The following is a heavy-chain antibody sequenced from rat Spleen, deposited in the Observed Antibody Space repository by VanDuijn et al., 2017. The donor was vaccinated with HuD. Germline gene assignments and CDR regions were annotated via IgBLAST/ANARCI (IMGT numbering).Heavy chain of an antibody. J-gene: IGHJ3*01. CDR1: GFSLISNG. Sequence: QVQLKESRPGLVQPSQTLSLICTVSGFSLISNGVSWVRQSPGKDLEWMGVIWNTGGTQYNSALKSRLSISRDTSKSQVFLKMNSLQTDTAIYFCTRSYGGYSQHWFAYWGQGTLVTFSS. CDR2: IWNTGGT. D-gene: IGHD1-11*01. CDR3: TRSYGGYSQHWFAY. V-gene: IGHV2-1*01.